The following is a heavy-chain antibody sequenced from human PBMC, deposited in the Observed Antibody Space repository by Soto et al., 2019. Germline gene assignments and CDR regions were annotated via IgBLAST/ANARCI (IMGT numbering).Heavy chain of an antibody. CDR1: GYSFTSYW. CDR2: IYPGDSDT. Sequence: RGESLKISCKGSGYSFTSYWIGWVRQMPGKGLEWMGIIYPGDSDTRYSPSFQGQVTISADKSISTAYLQWSSLKASDTAMYYCARHKSKAAAGTPYYYYYYGMDVWGQGTTVTVSS. J-gene: IGHJ6*02. CDR3: ARHKSKAAAGTPYYYYYYGMDV. D-gene: IGHD6-13*01. V-gene: IGHV5-51*01.